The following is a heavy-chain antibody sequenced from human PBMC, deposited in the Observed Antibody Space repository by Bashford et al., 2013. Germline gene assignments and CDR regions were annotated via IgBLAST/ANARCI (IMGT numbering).Heavy chain of an antibody. Sequence: SSETLSSPALSLVAPSAVVVTTGAGSASPRKGLEWIGTIYYSGTTYYNPSLKSRVTISRDTSKNQFSLKLTSVIAADTAVYYCARIVLRYFDRFDHWGQGTPVTVSS. V-gene: IGHV4-39*07. CDR1: VAPSAVVVTT. D-gene: IGHD3-9*01. J-gene: IGHJ4*02. CDR3: ARIVLRYFDRFDH. CDR2: IYYSGTT.